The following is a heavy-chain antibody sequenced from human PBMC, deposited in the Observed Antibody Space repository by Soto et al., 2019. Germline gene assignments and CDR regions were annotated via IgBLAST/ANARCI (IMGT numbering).Heavy chain of an antibody. D-gene: IGHD6-6*01. CDR1: GGSVSSGSYY. V-gene: IGHV4-61*01. CDR3: AREYSSSSSFDY. Sequence: PSDTLSLTCTVSGGSVSSGSYYWSWIRQPPGKGLEWIGYIYYSGSTNYNPSLKSRVTISVDTSKNQFSLKLSSVTAADTAVYYCAREYSSSSSFDYWGQGXLVTVSS. CDR2: IYYSGST. J-gene: IGHJ4*02.